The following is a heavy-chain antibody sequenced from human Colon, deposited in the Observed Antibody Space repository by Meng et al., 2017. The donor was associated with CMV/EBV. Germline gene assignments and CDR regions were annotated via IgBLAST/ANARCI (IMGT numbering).Heavy chain of an antibody. CDR3: AKGLQYSDFWGVDY. V-gene: IGHV3-23*01. CDR2: VTGSGSYI. J-gene: IGHJ4*02. D-gene: IGHD3-3*01. Sequence: GESLKISCTVSGFPFSSYALSWVRQPPGKGLQWVSAVTGSGSYIYYADSVKGRFTISRDNSNNTLFLQMHSLRAEDTAVYYCAKGLQYSDFWGVDYWGQGTLVTVSS. CDR1: GFPFSSYA.